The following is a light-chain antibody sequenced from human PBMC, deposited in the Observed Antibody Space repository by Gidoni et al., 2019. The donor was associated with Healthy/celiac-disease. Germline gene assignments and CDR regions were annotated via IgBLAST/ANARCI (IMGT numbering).Light chain of an antibody. CDR1: RLVDKY. V-gene: IGLV3-1*01. CDR2: QYT. CDR3: QALDSNAEF. J-gene: IGLJ1*01. Sequence: SYDLPQPHSVSVSPGQTASITCSGDRLVDKYTDWYQHKSGQSPMLFMYQYTQRPAGIPGRFSGSISGNTATLTISGTQTLDEADYYCQALDSNAEFFGTGTKVIVL.